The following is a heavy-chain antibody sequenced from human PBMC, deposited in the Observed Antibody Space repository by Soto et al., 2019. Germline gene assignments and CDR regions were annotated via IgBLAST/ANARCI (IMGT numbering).Heavy chain of an antibody. CDR1: GFTFSSYS. J-gene: IGHJ6*02. D-gene: IGHD3-16*02. CDR2: ISSSSSYI. Sequence: GGSLRLSCAASGFTFSSYSMNWVRQAPGKGLEWVSSISSSSSYIYYADSVKGRFTISRDNAKNSLYLQMNSLRAEDTAVYYCARNELSLVLNYYHYYGMDVWGQGTTVTVSS. V-gene: IGHV3-21*01. CDR3: ARNELSLVLNYYHYYGMDV.